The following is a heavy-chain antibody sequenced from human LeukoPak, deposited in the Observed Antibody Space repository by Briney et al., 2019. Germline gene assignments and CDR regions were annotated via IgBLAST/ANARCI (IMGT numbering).Heavy chain of an antibody. CDR2: IYYSGST. V-gene: IGHV4-39*01. J-gene: IGHJ4*02. CDR1: GGSISSSSYY. CDR3: AIAPTSCGGDCGWVFDY. Sequence: SETLSLTCTVSGGSISSSSYYWGWIRQPPGKGLEWIGSIYYSGSTYYNPSLNSRVTISVDTSKNQFSLKLTSETAADTAVYYCAIAPTSCGGDCGWVFDYWGQGTLVTVSS. D-gene: IGHD2-21*02.